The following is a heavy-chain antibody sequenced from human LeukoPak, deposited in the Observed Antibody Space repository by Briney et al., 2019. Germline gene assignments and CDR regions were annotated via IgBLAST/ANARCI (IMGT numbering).Heavy chain of an antibody. J-gene: IGHJ4*02. V-gene: IGHV1-46*01. CDR2: ISPSGGST. D-gene: IGHD5/OR15-5a*01. Sequence: ASVKASCKASGYTFTGYYMHWVRQAPGQGPEWMGVISPSGGSTTYAQKFQGRVTMTRDMSTSTVYMELSSLRSENTAVYYCARALSVGLYDYWGQGTLVTVSS. CDR3: ARALSVGLYDY. CDR1: GYTFTGYY.